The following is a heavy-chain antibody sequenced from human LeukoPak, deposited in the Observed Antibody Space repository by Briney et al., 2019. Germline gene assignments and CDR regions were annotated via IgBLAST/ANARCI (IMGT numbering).Heavy chain of an antibody. CDR1: GGSFSGYY. CDR3: ARARGALGYCSSTSCSTLGAFDI. Sequence: SETLSLTCAVYGGSFSGYYWSWIRQPPGKGLEWIGEINHSGSTNYHPSLKSRVTISVDTSKNQFSLKLSSVTAADTAVYYCARARGALGYCSSTSCSTLGAFDIWGQGTMVTVSS. D-gene: IGHD2-2*01. J-gene: IGHJ3*02. CDR2: INHSGST. V-gene: IGHV4-34*01.